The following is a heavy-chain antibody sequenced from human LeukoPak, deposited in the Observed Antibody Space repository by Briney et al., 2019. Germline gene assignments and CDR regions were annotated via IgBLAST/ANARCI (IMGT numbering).Heavy chain of an antibody. J-gene: IGHJ3*02. V-gene: IGHV5-51*01. CDR3: ARLSPTQSAFDI. CDR1: GSIFTNYW. D-gene: IGHD2/OR15-2a*01. Sequence: PGASLQISCQGSGSIFTNYWIGWVRPLPGKGLEWMGIIYPGDSDTRYSPSFQGQVTISADKSITTAYLQWSSPKASDTAMYYCARLSPTQSAFDIWGQGTMVTVSS. CDR2: IYPGDSDT.